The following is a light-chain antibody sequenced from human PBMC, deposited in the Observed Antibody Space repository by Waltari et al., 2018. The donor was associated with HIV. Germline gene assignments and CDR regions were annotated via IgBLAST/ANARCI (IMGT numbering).Light chain of an antibody. CDR3: QQAYRGRT. V-gene: IGKV1-39*01. Sequence: DIQLTQSPSSLPASVRDRVTITCRASQSISTSLNWYQHKPGEAPKLLIFDASCLHTGVPSRFSGSGSGTQFTLTISSLQPEDFATYYCQQAYRGRTFGQGTKVDIK. CDR1: QSISTS. CDR2: DAS. J-gene: IGKJ1*01.